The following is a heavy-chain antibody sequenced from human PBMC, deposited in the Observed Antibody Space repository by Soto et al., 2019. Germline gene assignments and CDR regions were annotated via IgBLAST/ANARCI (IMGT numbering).Heavy chain of an antibody. J-gene: IGHJ4*02. CDR2: INHVGIT. Sequence: SETLSLTCAVSGGSFRGFYWTWIRQSPGKGLEWLGDINHVGITNYNPSLKSRVSIPVDTSKSQFSLKLSSVTAADTAVYYCARAHDFWGLRQKPLDSWGQGTLVTVSA. CDR1: GGSFRGFY. D-gene: IGHD3-3*01. V-gene: IGHV4-34*01. CDR3: ARAHDFWGLRQKPLDS.